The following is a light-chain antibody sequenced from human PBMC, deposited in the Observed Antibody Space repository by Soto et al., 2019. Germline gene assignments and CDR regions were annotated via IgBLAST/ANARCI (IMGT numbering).Light chain of an antibody. CDR1: QSIANF. CDR2: AAS. Sequence: DIQMTQSPSSLSASVGDRVTITCRASQSIANFLNWYQQKPGKAPKLLIYAASSLQSGVPSRFSGSGSGIDFTLTISSLQPEDFATYYCHQTDTIPETFGQGTKVEIK. J-gene: IGKJ1*01. CDR3: HQTDTIPET. V-gene: IGKV1-39*01.